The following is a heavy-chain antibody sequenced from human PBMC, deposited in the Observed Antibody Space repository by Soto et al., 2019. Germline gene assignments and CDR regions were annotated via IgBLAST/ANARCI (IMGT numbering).Heavy chain of an antibody. V-gene: IGHV4-34*01. CDR2: INHSGST. J-gene: IGHJ6*02. D-gene: IGHD3-10*01. CDR1: GGSFSGYY. CDR3: ARRRGYYYGSGSYYPWAPYYYYGMDV. Sequence: SLTCAVYGGSFSGYYWSWIRQPPGKGLEWIGEINHSGSTNYNPSLKSRVTISVDTSKNQFSLKLSSVTAADTAVYYCARRRGYYYGSGSYYPWAPYYYYGMDVWGQGTTVTSP.